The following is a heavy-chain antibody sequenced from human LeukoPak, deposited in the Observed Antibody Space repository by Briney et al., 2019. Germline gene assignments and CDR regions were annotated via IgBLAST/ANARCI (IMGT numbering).Heavy chain of an antibody. V-gene: IGHV4-59*08. CDR1: GGSMIPYY. CDR3: ARHSYDNNGYYSLVHGMDV. D-gene: IGHD3-22*01. J-gene: IGHJ6*02. Sequence: PSETLSLTCNVSGGSMIPYYWSWLRQPPGKGLEWVAYISYMGTTTKHNPSFGGRVTTSIDTSEQRFSLTLSSVTAADTAVYYCARHSYDNNGYYSLVHGMDVWGQGTTVTVSS. CDR2: ISYMGTTT.